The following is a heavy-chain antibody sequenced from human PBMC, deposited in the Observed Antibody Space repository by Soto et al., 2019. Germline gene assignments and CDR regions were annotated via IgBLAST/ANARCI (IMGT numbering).Heavy chain of an antibody. CDR3: ARDPLYYYDSRSAFDI. J-gene: IGHJ3*02. D-gene: IGHD3-22*01. CDR1: GGSISSGDYY. CDR2: IYYSGST. Sequence: QVQLQESGPGLVKPSQTLSLTCTVSGGSISSGDYYWSWIRQPPGKGLEWIGYIYYSGSTYYNPSLKSRVTISVDTSKNQFSLKLSSVTAADTAVYYCARDPLYYYDSRSAFDIWGQGTMVTVSS. V-gene: IGHV4-30-4*01.